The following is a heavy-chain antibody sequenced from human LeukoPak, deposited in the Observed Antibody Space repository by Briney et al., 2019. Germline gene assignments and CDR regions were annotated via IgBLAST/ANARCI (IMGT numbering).Heavy chain of an antibody. CDR2: ISASGST. Sequence: SETLSLTCTVSGGSISSYYWSWTRQPAGEGLEWIGRISASGSTRYNPSLKSRVTMSVDTSKNQFSLKLSSVTAADTAVYYCARDWGNEDDAFDIWGQGTMVTVSS. J-gene: IGHJ3*02. D-gene: IGHD3-16*01. V-gene: IGHV4-4*07. CDR3: ARDWGNEDDAFDI. CDR1: GGSISSYY.